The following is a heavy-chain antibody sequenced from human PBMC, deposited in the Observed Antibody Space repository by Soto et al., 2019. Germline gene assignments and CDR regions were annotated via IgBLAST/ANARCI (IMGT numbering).Heavy chain of an antibody. V-gene: IGHV3-23*01. D-gene: IGHD1-26*01. CDR2: ISGSGVTT. CDR1: GFTCSSFA. J-gene: IGHJ6*02. Sequence: GGSLRLACAASGFTCSSFAMSWVRQAAGKGLEWVSAISGSGVTTYYADYVKGRFTISRDNAKNTLYLQMNSLRDDDTAVYYCARILPGYYGMDVWCQGTTVTLSS. CDR3: ARILPGYYGMDV.